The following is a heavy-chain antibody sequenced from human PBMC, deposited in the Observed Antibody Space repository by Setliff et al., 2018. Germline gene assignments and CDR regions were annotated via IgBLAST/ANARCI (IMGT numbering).Heavy chain of an antibody. CDR1: GFTFSSYW. CDR2: IKQDGSEK. J-gene: IGHJ6*02. V-gene: IGHV3-7*01. CDR3: ARNWVTAQHYYYGMDV. Sequence: GESLKISCAASGFTFSSYWMSWVRQAPGKGLEWVANIKQDGSEKYYVDSVKGRFTISRDNSKNTLYLQMDSLRADDTAVYYCARNWVTAQHYYYGMDVWGQGTTVTVSS. D-gene: IGHD2-21*02.